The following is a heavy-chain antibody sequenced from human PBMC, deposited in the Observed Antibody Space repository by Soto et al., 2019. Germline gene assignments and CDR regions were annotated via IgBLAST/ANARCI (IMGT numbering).Heavy chain of an antibody. V-gene: IGHV3-15*01. CDR3: TTLPRFLEWLWAFDY. Sequence: GGSLRLSCAASGFTFSNAWMSWVRQAPGKGLEWVGRIKSKTDGGTTDYAAPVKGRFTISRDDSKNTLYLQMNSLKTEDTAVYYCTTLPRFLEWLWAFDYWGQGTLVTVSS. CDR2: IKSKTDGGTT. J-gene: IGHJ4*02. D-gene: IGHD3-3*01. CDR1: GFTFSNAW.